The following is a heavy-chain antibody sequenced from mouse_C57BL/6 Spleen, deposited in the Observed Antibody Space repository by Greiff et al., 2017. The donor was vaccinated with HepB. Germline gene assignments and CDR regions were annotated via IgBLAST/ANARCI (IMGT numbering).Heavy chain of an antibody. CDR2: IYPGDGDT. V-gene: IGHV1-82*01. D-gene: IGHD2-2*01. CDR3: ARSVTTNYYFDY. CDR1: GYAFSSSW. Sequence: QVQLQQSGPELVKPGASVKISCKASGYAFSSSWMNWVKQRPGKGLEWIGRIYPGDGDTNYNGKFKGKATLTADKSSSTAYMQLSSLTSEDSAVYFCARSVTTNYYFDYWGQGTTLTVSS. J-gene: IGHJ2*01.